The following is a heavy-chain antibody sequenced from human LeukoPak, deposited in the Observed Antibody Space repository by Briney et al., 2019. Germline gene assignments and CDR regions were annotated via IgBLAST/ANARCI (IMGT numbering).Heavy chain of an antibody. CDR2: INPSGGST. V-gene: IGHV1-46*01. Sequence: ASVKVSCKASGYTFTGYYIHWVRQAPGQGLECMGIINPSGGSTSYAQKFQGRVTMTRDMSTSTVYMELSSLRSEDTAVYYCARGGVGAATYVWFDPWGQGTLVTVSS. D-gene: IGHD1-26*01. J-gene: IGHJ5*02. CDR1: GYTFTGYY. CDR3: ARGGVGAATYVWFDP.